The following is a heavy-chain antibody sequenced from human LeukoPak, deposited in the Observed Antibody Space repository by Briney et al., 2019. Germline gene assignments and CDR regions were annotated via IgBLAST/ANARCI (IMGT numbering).Heavy chain of an antibody. CDR3: ARVLSGSYWGYYYYMDV. Sequence: GASVKVSCKASGYTFTGYYMHWVRQAPGQGLEWMGWINPNSGGTNYAQKFQGRVTMTRDTSISTAYMELSSLRSEDTAVYYCARVLSGSYWGYYYYMDVWGKGTTVTVSS. J-gene: IGHJ6*03. CDR2: INPNSGGT. CDR1: GYTFTGYY. D-gene: IGHD1-26*01. V-gene: IGHV1-2*02.